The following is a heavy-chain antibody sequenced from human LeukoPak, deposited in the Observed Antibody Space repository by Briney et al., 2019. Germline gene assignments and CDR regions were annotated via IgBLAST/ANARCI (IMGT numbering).Heavy chain of an antibody. J-gene: IGHJ5*02. CDR1: GYTFTSYG. V-gene: IGHV1-2*02. Sequence: ASVKVSCKASGYTFTSYGISWVRQARGQGLEWMGWINPNSGGTNYAQKFQGRVTMTRDTSISTAYMELSRLRSDDTAVYYCARVSPLAVAGRYNWFDPWGQGTLVTVSS. CDR3: ARVSPLAVAGRYNWFDP. CDR2: INPNSGGT. D-gene: IGHD6-19*01.